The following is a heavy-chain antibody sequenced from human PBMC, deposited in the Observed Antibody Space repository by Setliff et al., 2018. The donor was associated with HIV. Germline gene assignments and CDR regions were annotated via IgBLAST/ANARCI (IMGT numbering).Heavy chain of an antibody. CDR3: VRGYCSSTTCYDDYYYMDV. CDR1: GGSISTNNW. Sequence: PSETLSLTCAVSGGSISTNNWWTWVRQSPGKGLEWIGDIYHSGATNYNPSLKSRVTISLDRSKTQFSLKLSSVTAADTAVYYCVRGYCSSTTCYDDYYYMDVWGKGSTVTVSS. V-gene: IGHV4-4*02. CDR2: IYHSGAT. D-gene: IGHD2-2*01. J-gene: IGHJ6*03.